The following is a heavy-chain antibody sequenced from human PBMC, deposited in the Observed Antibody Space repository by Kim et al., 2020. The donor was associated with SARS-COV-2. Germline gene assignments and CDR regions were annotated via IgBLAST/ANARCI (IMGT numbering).Heavy chain of an antibody. J-gene: IGHJ5*02. D-gene: IGHD3-16*01. CDR1: GFTFSTYG. CDR2: ISYDGINK. V-gene: IGHV3-30*18. CDR3: AKGSVEFGSTGQFDP. Sequence: GGSLRLSCAVSGFTFSTYGMHWVRQAPGKGLEWVAVISYDGINKHYADSVKGRFTISRDNSKNTLFLQMNSLRAEDTAVYHCAKGSVEFGSTGQFDPWGQGTLVTVSS.